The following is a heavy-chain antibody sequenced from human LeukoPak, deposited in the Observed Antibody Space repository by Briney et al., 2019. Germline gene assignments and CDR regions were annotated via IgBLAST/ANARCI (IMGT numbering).Heavy chain of an antibody. CDR2: IYDSGST. V-gene: IGHV4-39*07. J-gene: IGHJ4*02. CDR3: ARGSRYSGSYYIYDY. Sequence: PSETLSLTCTVSGGSIRSSYYYWGWIRQPPGKGLEWIGSIYDSGSTYYNPSLKSRVTISVDTSKNQFSLKLSSVTAADTAVYYCARGSRYSGSYYIYDYWGQGTLVTVSS. CDR1: GGSIRSSYYY. D-gene: IGHD1-26*01.